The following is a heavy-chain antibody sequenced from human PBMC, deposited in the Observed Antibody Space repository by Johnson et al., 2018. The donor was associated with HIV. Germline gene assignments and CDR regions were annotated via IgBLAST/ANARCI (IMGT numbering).Heavy chain of an antibody. CDR3: AKGYSSSWYQDAFDI. CDR2: IKQYGSEK. J-gene: IGHJ3*02. CDR1: GFTFGSSW. Sequence: VQLVESGGGVVRPGGSLRLSCAASGFTFGSSWMSWVRQAPEKALEWVANIKQYGSEKYYVGSVKGRFTISRDNAKNTLYLQMNSLRAEDTALYYCAKGYSSSWYQDAFDIWGQGTMVTVSS. V-gene: IGHV3-7*05. D-gene: IGHD6-13*01.